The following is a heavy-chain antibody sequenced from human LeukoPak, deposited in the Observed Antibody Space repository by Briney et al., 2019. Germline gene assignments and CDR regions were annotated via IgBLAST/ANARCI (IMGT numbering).Heavy chain of an antibody. V-gene: IGHV3-23*01. J-gene: IGHJ4*02. CDR3: ARDSITGDNSLDF. CDR2: ISGSGGST. Sequence: GGSLRLSCAASGFTFSSYAMSWVRQAPGKGLEWVSAISGSGGSTYYADSVRGRVTISRDNSKNTLYLQMNSLSAEDTAVYYCARDSITGDNSLDFWGRGTLVTVSS. D-gene: IGHD7-27*01. CDR1: GFTFSSYA.